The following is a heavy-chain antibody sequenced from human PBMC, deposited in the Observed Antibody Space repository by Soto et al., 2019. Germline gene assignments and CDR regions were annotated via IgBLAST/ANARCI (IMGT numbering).Heavy chain of an antibody. CDR3: AILPGSRHYADY. Sequence: SETLSLTCTVSGGSISSYYWSWIRQPPGRGLEWIGYIYYSGSTNYNPSLKSRVTMSVDTSKNQFSLKLSSVTAADTAVYYCAILPGSRHYADYWGQGPLVTVSS. V-gene: IGHV4-59*08. CDR2: IYYSGST. J-gene: IGHJ4*02. D-gene: IGHD3-10*01. CDR1: GGSISSYY.